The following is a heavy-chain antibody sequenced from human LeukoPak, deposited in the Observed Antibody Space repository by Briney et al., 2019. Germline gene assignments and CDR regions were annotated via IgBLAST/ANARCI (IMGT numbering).Heavy chain of an antibody. D-gene: IGHD3-22*01. Sequence: GGSLRLSCAASGFTFSSYAMSWVRQAPGKGLEWVSAISGSGGSTYYADSVKGRFTISRDNSKNTLYLQMNSLRAEDTAVHYCARDLSGYYYDSSEHWGQGTLVTVSS. CDR1: GFTFSSYA. CDR2: ISGSGGST. J-gene: IGHJ4*02. V-gene: IGHV3-23*01. CDR3: ARDLSGYYYDSSEH.